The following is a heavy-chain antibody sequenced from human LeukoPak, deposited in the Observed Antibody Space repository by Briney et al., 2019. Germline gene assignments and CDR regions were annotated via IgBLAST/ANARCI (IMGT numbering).Heavy chain of an antibody. CDR2: RRWNRGTI. Sequence: TGGSLRLSCAASGFTFSDYAMHWVRHVPGKGLEWVGGRRWNRGTIAYGEPVKGRDTISRDNAKNSLYLEVNSLRVEDTALYYCARDLAVGTSPRVYAFDVWGQGSLVTVSS. V-gene: IGHV3-9*01. CDR1: GFTFSDYA. CDR3: ARDLAVGTSPRVYAFDV. D-gene: IGHD1-1*01. J-gene: IGHJ3*01.